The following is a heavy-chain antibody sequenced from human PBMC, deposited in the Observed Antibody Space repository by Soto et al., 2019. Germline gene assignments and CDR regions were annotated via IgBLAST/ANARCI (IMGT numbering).Heavy chain of an antibody. Sequence: QVHLVQSGAEVKKPGASVKVSCKGSGYGFTTYGITWVPQAPGQGLEWMAWISAHNCKTNYAQKLKGRVTVTRDTSTSTAYMELRSLRSDDTAVYYCARGRYGDYWGQGALVTVSS. CDR2: ISAHNCKT. D-gene: IGHD1-1*01. J-gene: IGHJ4*02. V-gene: IGHV1-18*01. CDR1: GYGFTTYG. CDR3: ARGRYGDY.